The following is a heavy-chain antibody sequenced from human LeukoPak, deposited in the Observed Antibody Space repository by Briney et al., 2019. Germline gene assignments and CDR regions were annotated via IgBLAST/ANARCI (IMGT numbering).Heavy chain of an antibody. Sequence: SDSQLLTCTVSGGSLSRYYWSWIRQPPGKRLECSGYIYYTGPPHCNPSRQSRVTISVDPSQNQFSLRLSSVTAADTAVYYWGRGSSGYYIPWFDPWGQGTLVTVSS. CDR3: GRGSSGYYIPWFDP. D-gene: IGHD3-3*01. CDR1: GGSLSRYY. CDR2: IYYTGPP. J-gene: IGHJ5*02. V-gene: IGHV4-59*07.